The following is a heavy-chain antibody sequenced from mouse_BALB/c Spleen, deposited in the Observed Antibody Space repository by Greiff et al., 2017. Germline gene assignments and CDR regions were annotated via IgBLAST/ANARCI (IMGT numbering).Heavy chain of an antibody. V-gene: IGHV1S127*01. J-gene: IGHJ3*01. Sequence: QVQLQQSGPELVRPGASVKMSCKASGYTFTNYWMHWVKQRPGQGLEWIGMIDPSNSETRLNQKFKDKATLNEDKSSNTAYIQLSSLTSEDSTVYYCARRLLRYPARFAYWGQGTLVTVSA. CDR3: ARRLLRYPARFAY. CDR1: GYTFTNYW. D-gene: IGHD1-1*01. CDR2: IDPSNSET.